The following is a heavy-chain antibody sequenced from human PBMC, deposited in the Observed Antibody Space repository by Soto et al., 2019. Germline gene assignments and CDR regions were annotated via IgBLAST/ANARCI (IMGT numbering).Heavy chain of an antibody. V-gene: IGHV4-59*12. Sequence: SETLSLTCTVSGGSISSYSWSWIRQPPGKGLEWIGYIYHSGSTNDNPSLTSRVTLLVDTSKNQFSLKLSSVTAADTAVYYCARGGDWQFDYWGQGTLVTVSS. CDR3: ARGGDWQFDY. CDR1: GGSISSYS. D-gene: IGHD2-21*02. J-gene: IGHJ4*02. CDR2: IYHSGST.